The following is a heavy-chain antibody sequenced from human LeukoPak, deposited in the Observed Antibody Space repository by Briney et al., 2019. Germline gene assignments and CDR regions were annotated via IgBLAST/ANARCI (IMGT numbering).Heavy chain of an antibody. J-gene: IGHJ6*02. D-gene: IGHD4-23*01. CDR3: ARTTTMVSPGSYYFGMDV. CDR2: IYPGDSDT. V-gene: IGHV5-51*01. CDR1: GYSFTTYW. Sequence: ESLKISCKGSGYSFTTYWIGWVRQMPGKGLEWMGIIYPGDSDTRYSPSFQGQVTISADKSISTAYLQWSSLKASDTAMYYCARTTTMVSPGSYYFGMDVWGQGTTVTVSS.